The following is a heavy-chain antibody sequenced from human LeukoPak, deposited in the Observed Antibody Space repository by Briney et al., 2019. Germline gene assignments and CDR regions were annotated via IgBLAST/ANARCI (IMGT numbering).Heavy chain of an antibody. V-gene: IGHV1-24*01. CDR1: GYTLTELS. CDR3: ARDGYYYDSSGYGYYYYGMDV. CDR2: FDPEDGET. Sequence: GASVKVSCKVSGYTLTELSMHWVRQAPGKGLEWMGGFDPEDGETIYAQKFQGRVTMTEDTSTDTAYMELSSLRSDDTAVYYCARDGYYYDSSGYGYYYYGMDVWGQGTTVTVSS. J-gene: IGHJ6*02. D-gene: IGHD3-22*01.